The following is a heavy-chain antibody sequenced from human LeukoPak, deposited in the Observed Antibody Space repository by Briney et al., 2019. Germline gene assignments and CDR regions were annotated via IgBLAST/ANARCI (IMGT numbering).Heavy chain of an antibody. D-gene: IGHD2-15*01. CDR1: GYTFTNYA. Sequence: ASVKVSCKGSGYTFTNYAIHWVRQAPGQSLEWLGWTNPGNGDTKYSQDFQGRVTINTDTSAATAYVELNSLTSEDTAVYYCARDRWHCRVNCDSVYYFALDVWGQGTTVTVSS. CDR3: ARDRWHCRVNCDSVYYFALDV. CDR2: TNPGNGDT. V-gene: IGHV1-3*01. J-gene: IGHJ6*02.